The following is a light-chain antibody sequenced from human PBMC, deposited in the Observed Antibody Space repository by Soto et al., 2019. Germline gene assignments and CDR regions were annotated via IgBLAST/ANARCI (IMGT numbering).Light chain of an antibody. CDR2: SNN. V-gene: IGLV1-44*01. CDR1: SSNIGSNT. J-gene: IGLJ2*01. CDR3: AAWDDSLNVL. Sequence: QLVLTQPPSASGTPGQRVTISCSGSSSNIGSNTVNWYQQLPGTAPKLLIYSNNQRPSGVPDRFSGSKSGTSASLAISGRQSEDEADYYCAAWDDSLNVLFGGGTKLTVL.